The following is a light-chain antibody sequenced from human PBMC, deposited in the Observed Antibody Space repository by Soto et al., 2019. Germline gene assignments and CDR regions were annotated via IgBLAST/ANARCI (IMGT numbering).Light chain of an antibody. V-gene: IGKV3-20*01. CDR2: GAF. CDR1: QSISSSY. CDR3: QQYVSLPIP. Sequence: EIVLTQSPGTLSLSQEERATLSCRASQSISSSYLAWYQQKPGQAPRLLIYGAFSRATGIPDRFSGSGSGTDFTLTINRVAPEDFAVYYCQQYVSLPIPFGQGTRPEIK. J-gene: IGKJ5*01.